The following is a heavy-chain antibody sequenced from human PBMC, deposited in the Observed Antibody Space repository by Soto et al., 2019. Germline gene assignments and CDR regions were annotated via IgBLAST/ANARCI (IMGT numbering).Heavy chain of an antibody. D-gene: IGHD3-10*01. CDR1: GFTFSSYA. CDR2: ISYDGSNK. Sequence: GGSLRLSCAASGFTFSSYAMHWVRQAPGKGLERVAVISYDGSNKYYADSVKGRFTISRDNSKNTLYLQMNSLRAEDTAVYYCATVSGSYGMDVWGQGTTVSVSS. V-gene: IGHV3-30-3*01. J-gene: IGHJ6*02. CDR3: ATVSGSYGMDV.